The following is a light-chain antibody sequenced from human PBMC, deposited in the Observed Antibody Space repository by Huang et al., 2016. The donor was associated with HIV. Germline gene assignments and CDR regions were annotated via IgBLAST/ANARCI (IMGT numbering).Light chain of an antibody. V-gene: IGKV3-20*01. CDR2: SSS. CDR3: HHYGGSSWT. CDR1: QSLSSYY. J-gene: IGKJ1*01. Sequence: EIVLTQSPGTLVLSPGERATLSCRASQSLSSYYLAWYQQKPGQAPRLLIHSSSSRATGIPDKFSGSGSGTDFTLTVSRLEPEDSALYYCHHYGGSSWTFGQGTKVEIK.